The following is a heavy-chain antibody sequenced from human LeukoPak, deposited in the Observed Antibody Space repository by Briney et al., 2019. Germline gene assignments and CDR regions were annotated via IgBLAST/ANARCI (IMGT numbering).Heavy chain of an antibody. D-gene: IGHD3-22*01. J-gene: IGHJ4*02. CDR2: VSYDGRNT. Sequence: PGGSLRLSCVASGFTFSSYGMHWVRQAPGKGLEWVAVVSYDGRNTYYADSVKGRFTISRDNSKNTLYLQMNSLRAGDTAVYYCAKTRVALSSGFHETGFDYWGQGTLVTVSS. CDR3: AKTRVALSSGFHETGFDY. V-gene: IGHV3-30*18. CDR1: GFTFSSYG.